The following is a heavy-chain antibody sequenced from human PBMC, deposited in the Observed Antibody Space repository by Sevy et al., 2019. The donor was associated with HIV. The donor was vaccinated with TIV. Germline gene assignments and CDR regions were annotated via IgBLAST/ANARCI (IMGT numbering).Heavy chain of an antibody. D-gene: IGHD6-13*01. V-gene: IGHV3-7*04. CDR2: IKQDGSEK. J-gene: IGHJ4*02. CDR3: ARVAAAGMRGVGNFDY. Sequence: GSLRLSCAASGFTFSSYWMSWVRQAPGKGLEWVANIKQDGSEKYYVDSVKGRFTISRDNAKKSLYLQMNSLRAEDTAVYYCARVAAAGMRGVGNFDYWGQGTLVTVSS. CDR1: GFTFSSYW.